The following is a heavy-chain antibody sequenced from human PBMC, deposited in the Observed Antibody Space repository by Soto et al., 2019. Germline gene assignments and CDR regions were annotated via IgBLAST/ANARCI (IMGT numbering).Heavy chain of an antibody. CDR3: ARRGDTAMVPLGY. D-gene: IGHD5-18*01. Sequence: GEPLKISCKGSGYSFTSYWIVWVRQMPGKGLEWMGIIYPGDSDTRYSPSFQGQVTISADKSISTAYLQWSSLKASDTAMYYCARRGDTAMVPLGYWGQGTLVTVSS. J-gene: IGHJ4*02. V-gene: IGHV5-51*01. CDR2: IYPGDSDT. CDR1: GYSFTSYW.